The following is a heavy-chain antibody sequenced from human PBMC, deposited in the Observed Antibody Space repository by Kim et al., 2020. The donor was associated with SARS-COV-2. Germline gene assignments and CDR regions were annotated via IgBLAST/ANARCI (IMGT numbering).Heavy chain of an antibody. J-gene: IGHJ4*02. Sequence: KPPLDSRVTISADTSKNQISLTLTSVTAADTAVYFCARRRGLFGSGELDYWGQGILVTVSS. CDR3: ARRRGLFGSGELDY. V-gene: IGHV4-59*01. D-gene: IGHD3-3*01.